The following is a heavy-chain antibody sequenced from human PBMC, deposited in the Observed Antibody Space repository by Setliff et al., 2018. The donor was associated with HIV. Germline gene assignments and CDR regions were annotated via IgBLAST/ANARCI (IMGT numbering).Heavy chain of an antibody. D-gene: IGHD3-16*01. Sequence: PGGSLRLSCAASGFAFSASAMSWVRQAPGKGLEWVTDISGSGGVTYYADSVRGRFTVSRDNSKNTLYMEMSRLRAEDTAVYYCAKTLPTFSTYNWYFDLWGRGTLVTVSS. CDR2: ISGSGGVT. CDR3: AKTLPTFSTYNWYFDL. J-gene: IGHJ2*01. CDR1: GFAFSASA. V-gene: IGHV3-23*01.